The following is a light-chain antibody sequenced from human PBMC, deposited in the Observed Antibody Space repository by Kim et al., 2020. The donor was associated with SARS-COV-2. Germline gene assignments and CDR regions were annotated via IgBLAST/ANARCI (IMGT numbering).Light chain of an antibody. CDR1: NSDIGGYNY. CDR2: DVT. Sequence: QSALTQPASVSGSPGQSITISCTGTNSDIGGYNYVSWYQQHPGKATKLMIFDVTNRPSGVSDRFSGSKFDNTASLTISGLQAEDEADYYCSSYTPTNPLVVFGGGTQLTVL. J-gene: IGLJ2*01. CDR3: SSYTPTNPLVV. V-gene: IGLV2-14*03.